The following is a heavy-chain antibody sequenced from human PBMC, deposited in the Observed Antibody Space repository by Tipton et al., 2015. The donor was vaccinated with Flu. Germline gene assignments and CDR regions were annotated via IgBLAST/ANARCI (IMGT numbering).Heavy chain of an antibody. Sequence: TLSLTCTVSGDSVSNSDYYWNWIRQEPGKGLEWIVHIDFSGSTHYNPSLKSRLTISIDTSKNQFSLRLNGVTGADTAVYYCAREGPYFYGMDVWGQGTTVTVSS. CDR1: GDSVSNSDYY. V-gene: IGHV4-31*03. CDR3: AREGPYFYGMDV. J-gene: IGHJ6*02. CDR2: IDFSGST.